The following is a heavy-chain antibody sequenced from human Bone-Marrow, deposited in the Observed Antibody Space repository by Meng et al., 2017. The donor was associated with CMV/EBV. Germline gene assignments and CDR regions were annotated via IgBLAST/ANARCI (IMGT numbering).Heavy chain of an antibody. CDR3: ARDYYDSSSRPDY. D-gene: IGHD3-3*01. CDR2: IIPILGIA. J-gene: IGHJ4*02. V-gene: IGHV1-69*04. CDR1: GGTFSSYT. Sequence: SVKVSCKASGGTFSSYTISWVRQAPGQGLEWMGRIIPILGIANYAQKFQGRVTITADKSTSTAYMELSSLRSEDTAVYYCARDYYDSSSRPDYWGQGTLVTVSS.